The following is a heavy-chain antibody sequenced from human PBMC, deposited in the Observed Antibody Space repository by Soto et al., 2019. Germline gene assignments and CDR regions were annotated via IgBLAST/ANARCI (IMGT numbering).Heavy chain of an antibody. CDR3: ARDRGDYYDSDNWFDP. V-gene: IGHV3-48*02. CDR1: GFTFSSYS. J-gene: IGHJ5*02. Sequence: PGGSLRLSCAASGFTFSSYSMNWVRQAPGKGLEGVSYISSSSSTIYYADSVKGRFTISRDNAKNSLYLQMNSLRDEDTAVYYCARDRGDYYDSDNWFDPWGQGTLVTVSS. D-gene: IGHD3-22*01. CDR2: ISSSSSTI.